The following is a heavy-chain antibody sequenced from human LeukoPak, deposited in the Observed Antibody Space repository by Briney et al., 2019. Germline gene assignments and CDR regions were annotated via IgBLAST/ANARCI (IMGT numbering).Heavy chain of an antibody. Sequence: GASVKVSCKTSGYTFTDYYVHWVRQAPGQGLEWLAWINPDSGATIFAQRFQGRVTMTRDTSVNTVHMELNRLRSDDTAVYYCARDLCHGGSCFHFDSRGQGTLVTVSS. CDR3: ARDLCHGGSCFHFDS. J-gene: IGHJ4*02. V-gene: IGHV1-2*02. D-gene: IGHD2-15*01. CDR2: INPDSGAT. CDR1: GYTFTDYY.